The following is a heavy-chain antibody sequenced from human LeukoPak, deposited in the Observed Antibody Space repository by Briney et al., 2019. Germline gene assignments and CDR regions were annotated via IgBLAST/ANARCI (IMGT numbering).Heavy chain of an antibody. CDR1: GYSFTSYW. Sequence: GESLKISCKTSGYSFTSYWISWVRQMPGKGLEWMGIIYPSDSDTRYSPSFQGQVTISADRSITTAYLRWSSLKASDTAIYYCARRLKISQGGTTDYWGQGTLVTVSS. CDR2: IYPSDSDT. CDR3: ARRLKISQGGTTDY. D-gene: IGHD1-1*01. J-gene: IGHJ4*02. V-gene: IGHV5-51*01.